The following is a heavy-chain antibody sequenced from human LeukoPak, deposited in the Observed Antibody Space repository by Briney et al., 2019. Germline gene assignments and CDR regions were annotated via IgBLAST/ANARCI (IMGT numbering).Heavy chain of an antibody. CDR2: FYPGDSDT. V-gene: IGHV5-51*01. D-gene: IGHD3-3*01. CDR3: ARQKAYDRYFDL. Sequence: GESLKISCKGSGYSFASYWIGWVRQMPGKGLEWMGIFYPGDSDTRYSPSFQGQVTMSADKSISTAYLQWSSLKASDTAMYYCARQKAYDRYFDLWGRGTLVTVSS. CDR1: GYSFASYW. J-gene: IGHJ2*01.